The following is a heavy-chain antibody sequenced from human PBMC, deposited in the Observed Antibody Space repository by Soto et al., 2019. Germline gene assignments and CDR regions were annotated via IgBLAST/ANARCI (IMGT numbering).Heavy chain of an antibody. CDR2: INHSGST. CDR3: ARGGRYYYGSGAWKGDY. J-gene: IGHJ4*02. V-gene: IGHV4-34*01. Sequence: SETLSLTCAVYGGSFSGYYWSWIRQPPGKGLEWIGEINHSGSTNYNPSLKSRVTISVDTSKNQFSLKLSSVTAADTAVYYCARGGRYYYGSGAWKGDYWGQGTLVTVS. D-gene: IGHD3-10*01. CDR1: GGSFSGYY.